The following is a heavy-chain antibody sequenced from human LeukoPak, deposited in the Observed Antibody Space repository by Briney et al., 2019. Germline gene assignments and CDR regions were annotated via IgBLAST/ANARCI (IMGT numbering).Heavy chain of an antibody. D-gene: IGHD6-6*01. CDR2: IYYSGST. CDR3: ARQSIEARKNWFDP. V-gene: IGHV4-30-4*08. J-gene: IGHJ5*02. CDR1: GGSISSGDYY. Sequence: SETLSLTCTVSGGSISSGDYYWSWIRQPPGKGLEWIGYIYYSGSTYYNPSLKSRVTISVDTSKNQFSLKLSSVTAADTAVYYCARQSIEARKNWFDPWGQGTLVTVSS.